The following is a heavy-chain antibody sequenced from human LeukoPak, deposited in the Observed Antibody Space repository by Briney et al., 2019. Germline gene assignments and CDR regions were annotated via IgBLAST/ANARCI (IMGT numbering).Heavy chain of an antibody. Sequence: SETLSLTCAVYGGSFSGYYWSWIRQPPGKGLEWIGAINHSGSTNYNPSLKSRVTISVDTSKSQFSLKLSSVTAADTAVYYCAREGSGSSDWGQGTLVTVSS. V-gene: IGHV4-34*01. CDR3: AREGSGSSD. CDR1: GGSFSGYY. D-gene: IGHD1-26*01. CDR2: INHSGST. J-gene: IGHJ4*02.